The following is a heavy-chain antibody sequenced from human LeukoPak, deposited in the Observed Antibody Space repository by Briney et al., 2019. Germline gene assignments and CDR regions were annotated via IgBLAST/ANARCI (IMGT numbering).Heavy chain of an antibody. CDR1: GFTFSSYE. D-gene: IGHD2-2*01. CDR3: ARASFRMPEVHFDAFDI. CDR2: ISSSSSYI. V-gene: IGHV3-21*01. Sequence: PGGSLRLSCAASGFTFSSYEMNWVRQAPGKGLEWVSSISSSSSYIYYADSVRGRFTISRDNAKNSLYLQMNSLRAEDTAVYYCARASFRMPEVHFDAFDIWGQGTMVTVSS. J-gene: IGHJ3*02.